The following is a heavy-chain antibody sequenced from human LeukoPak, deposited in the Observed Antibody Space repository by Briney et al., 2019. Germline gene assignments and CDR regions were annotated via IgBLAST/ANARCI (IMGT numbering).Heavy chain of an antibody. CDR1: GYSFTDYY. J-gene: IGHJ5*02. CDR2: INPNSGGT. Sequence: GASVKVSCKTSGYSFTDYYMHWVRQAPRQGLEWMGWINPNSGGTSSAQKFQGRVTMTRDTSITTVYMEMNWLTSDDTAIYYCARADRLHGGPYLIGPWGQGTLVTVSS. D-gene: IGHD2-21*01. CDR3: ARADRLHGGPYLIGP. V-gene: IGHV1-2*02.